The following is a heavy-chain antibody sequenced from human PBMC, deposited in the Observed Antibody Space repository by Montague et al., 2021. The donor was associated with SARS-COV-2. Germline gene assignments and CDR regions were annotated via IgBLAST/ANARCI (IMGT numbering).Heavy chain of an antibody. D-gene: IGHD2-8*01. CDR1: GESLSGYY. CDR3: ARGPYRPPFVPRYYGMDV. Sequence: SETLSLTCAVYGESLSGYYWSWIRQPPGEGLEWIAEISHSGRTSYNPSLKSRVTISVDTSKNQFSLKLSSATAADTAVYYCARGPYRPPFVPRYYGMDVWGQGTTVTVSS. CDR2: ISHSGRT. J-gene: IGHJ6*02. V-gene: IGHV4-34*01.